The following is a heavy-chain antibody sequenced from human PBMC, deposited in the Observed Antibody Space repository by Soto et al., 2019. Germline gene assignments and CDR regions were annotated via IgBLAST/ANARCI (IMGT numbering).Heavy chain of an antibody. J-gene: IGHJ4*02. D-gene: IGHD2-8*02. CDR2: IYPDDSDT. CDR1: GYSFSNFW. Sequence: GESLKISCQASGYSFSNFWIAWVRQMPGEGLEWLGIIYPDDSDTRYSPSFLGQVTISADKSIKTTYLQWSSLKASDTAIYFCASSVLVTSTMNYFDLWGQGTLVTVSS. V-gene: IGHV5-51*01. CDR3: ASSVLVTSTMNYFDL.